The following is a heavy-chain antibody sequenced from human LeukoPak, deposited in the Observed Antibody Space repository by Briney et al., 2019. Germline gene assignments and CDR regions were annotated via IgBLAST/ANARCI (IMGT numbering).Heavy chain of an antibody. CDR3: AKDPPYDFWSGYPDY. V-gene: IGHV3-53*01. CDR1: DLPVSINY. D-gene: IGHD3-3*01. J-gene: IGHJ4*02. CDR2: IYSGGTT. Sequence: PGGSLRLSCAASDLPVSINYMTWVRQAPGKGLEWVSVIYSGGTTFYADSVKGRFTISRDNSKNTLYLQMNSLRAEDTAVYYCAKDPPYDFWSGYPDYWGQGTLVTVSS.